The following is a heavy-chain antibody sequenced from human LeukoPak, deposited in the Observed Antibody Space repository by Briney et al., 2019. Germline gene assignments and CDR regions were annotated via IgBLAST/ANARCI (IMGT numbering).Heavy chain of an antibody. V-gene: IGHV4-34*01. CDR3: ARGRSVSARALAY. D-gene: IGHD2-8*01. Sequence: PSETLSLTCAVCGGSFSGYYWSWNRQPPGKGLEWIGEINHSGSTNYNPSLKSRVTISVDTSKNQFSLKLSSVTAADMAVYYCARGRSVSARALAYWGQGTLVTVSS. CDR2: INHSGST. J-gene: IGHJ4*02. CDR1: GGSFSGYY.